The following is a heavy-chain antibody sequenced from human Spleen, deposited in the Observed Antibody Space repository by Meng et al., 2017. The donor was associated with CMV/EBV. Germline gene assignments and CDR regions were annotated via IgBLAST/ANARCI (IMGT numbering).Heavy chain of an antibody. Sequence: SETLSLTCTVSGGSISSSSYYWGWIRQPPGKGLEWIGSIYYSGSTYYNPSLKSRVTMSVDTSKNQFSLKLSSVTAADTAVYYCARLRSLGLYYYYGMDVWGQGTTVTVSS. CDR3: ARLRSLGLYYYYGMDV. V-gene: IGHV4-39*01. CDR1: GGSISSSSYY. CDR2: IYYSGST. D-gene: IGHD4-17*01. J-gene: IGHJ6*02.